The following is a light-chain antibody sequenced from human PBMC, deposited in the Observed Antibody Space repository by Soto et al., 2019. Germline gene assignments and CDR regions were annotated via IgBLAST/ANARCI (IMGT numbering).Light chain of an antibody. CDR3: QQANSFPIT. CDR2: KAS. CDR1: QTISSW. Sequence: DIQMTQSPSTLSGSVGDRVTITCRASQTISSWLAWYQQKPGKAPKLLIYKASTLKSGVPSRFSGSGSGTDFTLTISSLQPEDFATYYCQQANSFPITCGQGTRREIK. V-gene: IGKV1-5*03. J-gene: IGKJ5*01.